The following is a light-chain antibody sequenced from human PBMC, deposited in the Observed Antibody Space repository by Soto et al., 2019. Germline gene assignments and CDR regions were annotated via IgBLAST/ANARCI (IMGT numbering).Light chain of an antibody. J-gene: IGKJ5*01. V-gene: IGKV2D-29*01. CDR2: EVS. CDR1: QSLLHSDGKTY. CDR3: QQYNNWPFS. Sequence: DIVMTQTPLSLSVTPGQPASISCKSSQSLLHSDGKTYLYWYLXKQGQPPQLXIYEVSNRATGVPARFSGSGSETDLTITISGLRSEDAEVYFGQQYNNWPFSFGQGTRLEIK.